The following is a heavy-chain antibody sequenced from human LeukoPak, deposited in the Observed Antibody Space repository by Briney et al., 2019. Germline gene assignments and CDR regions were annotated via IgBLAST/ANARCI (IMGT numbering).Heavy chain of an antibody. D-gene: IGHD4-17*01. CDR2: ISSSSSYI. CDR1: GFTFSSYS. CDR3: ARDAHDYGDYKGPNWFDP. Sequence: PGGSLRLSCAASGFTFSSYSMNWVRQAPGKGLEWVSSISSSSSYIYYADSVKGRFTISRDSAKNSLYLQMNSLRAEDTAVYYCARDAHDYGDYKGPNWFDPWGQGTLVTVSS. V-gene: IGHV3-21*01. J-gene: IGHJ5*02.